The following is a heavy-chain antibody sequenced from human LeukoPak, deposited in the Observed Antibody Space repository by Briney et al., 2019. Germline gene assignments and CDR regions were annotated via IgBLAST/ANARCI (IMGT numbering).Heavy chain of an antibody. CDR1: GGSFSGYY. Sequence: SETLSLTCAVYGGSFSGYYWSWIRQPPGKGLEWIGEINHSGSTNYNPSLKSRVTISVDTSKNQLSLKLSSVTAADTAVYYCARDATHFDYWGQGTLVTVSS. CDR3: ARDATHFDY. CDR2: INHSGST. V-gene: IGHV4-34*01. J-gene: IGHJ4*02.